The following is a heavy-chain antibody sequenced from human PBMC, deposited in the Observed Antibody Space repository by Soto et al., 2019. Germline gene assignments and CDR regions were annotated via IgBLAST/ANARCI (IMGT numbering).Heavy chain of an antibody. D-gene: IGHD3-3*01. Sequence: SETLSLTCAVYGGSFSGYYWSWIRQPPGKGLEWIGEINHSGSTNYNPSLKSRVTISVDTSKNQFSLKLSSVTAAATAVYYCGRGVTIFGVVTPQGFDPWGQGTLVTVSS. CDR2: INHSGST. V-gene: IGHV4-34*01. CDR1: GGSFSGYY. CDR3: GRGVTIFGVVTPQGFDP. J-gene: IGHJ5*02.